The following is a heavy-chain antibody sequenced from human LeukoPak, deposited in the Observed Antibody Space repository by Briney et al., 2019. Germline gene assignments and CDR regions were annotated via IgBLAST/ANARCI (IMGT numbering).Heavy chain of an antibody. V-gene: IGHV3-30*18. CDR2: ISDDGNNK. CDR1: GFTFSNYG. Sequence: GGSLRLSCAASGFTFSNYGMHWVHQGPGKGLEWVAVISDDGNNKGYADSVKGRFTISRDNSKNTLYLQMSSLRVEDTAVYYCAKADCSSTGCYTVDYWGQGTLVTVSS. CDR3: AKADCSSTGCYTVDY. J-gene: IGHJ4*02. D-gene: IGHD2-2*02.